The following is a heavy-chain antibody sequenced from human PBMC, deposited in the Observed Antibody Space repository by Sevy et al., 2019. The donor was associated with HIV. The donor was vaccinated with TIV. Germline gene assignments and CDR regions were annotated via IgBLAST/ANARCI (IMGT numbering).Heavy chain of an antibody. D-gene: IGHD1-26*01. CDR1: GYAFTSYD. CDR2: MNPNSGNT. CDR3: TTSRSGSYYVGAFDI. V-gene: IGHV1-8*01. J-gene: IGHJ3*02. Sequence: ASVKVSCKASGYAFTSYDINWVRQASGQGLEWMGWMNPNSGNTGYAQKFQGRVTMTRNTSISTAYMELSSLRSEDTAVYYCTTSRSGSYYVGAFDIWGQGTMVTVSS.